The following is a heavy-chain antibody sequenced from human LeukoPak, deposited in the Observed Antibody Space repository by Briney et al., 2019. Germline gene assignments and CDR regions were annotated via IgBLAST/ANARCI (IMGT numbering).Heavy chain of an antibody. CDR3: AREGVDWNHSVYYFDY. CDR2: INPNSGGT. J-gene: IGHJ4*02. CDR1: GYTFTGYY. Sequence: GASVKVSCKASGYTFTGYYMHWVRQAPGQGLEWMGWINPNSGGTNYAQKSQGRVTMTRDTSISTAYMELSRLRSDDTAVYYCAREGVDWNHSVYYFDYWGQGTLVTVSS. D-gene: IGHD1-1*01. V-gene: IGHV1-2*02.